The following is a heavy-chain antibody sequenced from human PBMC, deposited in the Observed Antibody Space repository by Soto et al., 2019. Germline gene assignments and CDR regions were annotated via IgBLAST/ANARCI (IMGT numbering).Heavy chain of an antibody. CDR1: GYTFTSYA. D-gene: IGHD5-18*01. CDR2: INAGNGNT. Sequence: QVQLVQSGAEVKKPGASVKVSCKASGYTFTSYAMHWVRQAPGQRLEWMGWINAGNGNTKYSQKLQGRVTITRDTNGTTAYMELSSLISEDTAVYYCALSFGYIYGYEYYVDYWRQGNLVTVSS. J-gene: IGHJ4*02. V-gene: IGHV1-3*01. CDR3: ALSFGYIYGYEYYVDY.